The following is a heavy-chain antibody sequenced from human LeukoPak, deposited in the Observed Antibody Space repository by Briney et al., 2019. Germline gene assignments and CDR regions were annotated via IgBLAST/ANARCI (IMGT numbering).Heavy chain of an antibody. V-gene: IGHV3-23*01. D-gene: IGHD4-17*01. CDR2: IGGIGAST. J-gene: IGHJ5*02. CDR1: GFTFSSHA. CDR3: AKAAYGDYVNWFDP. Sequence: GGSLRLSCAASGFTFSSHAMNWVRQAPGKGLEWVSSIGGIGASTYYADSVKGRFTISRDNSKNTLYLQMNSLRAEDTALYYCAKAAYGDYVNWFDPWGQGTLVTVSS.